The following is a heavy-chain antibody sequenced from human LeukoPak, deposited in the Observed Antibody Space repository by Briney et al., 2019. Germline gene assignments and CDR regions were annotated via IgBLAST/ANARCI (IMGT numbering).Heavy chain of an antibody. CDR1: GVSISSYH. V-gene: IGHV4-59*01. Sequence: SETLSLTCTVSGVSISSYHWSWIRQPPGKGLEWIGYIFYTGSTNYNPSLKSRVTISVDTSKNQFSLKLSSVTAADTALYYCASFSGISRFEYWGQGTLVTVSS. CDR2: IFYTGST. D-gene: IGHD1-26*01. CDR3: ASFSGISRFEY. J-gene: IGHJ4*02.